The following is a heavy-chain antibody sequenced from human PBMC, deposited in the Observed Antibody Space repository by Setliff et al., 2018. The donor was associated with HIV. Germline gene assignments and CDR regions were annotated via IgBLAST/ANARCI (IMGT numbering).Heavy chain of an antibody. Sequence: GGSLRLSCAASGFTFKNAWIHWVRQAPGKGLEWIGRIKSKTDGGTTDYAAPVKGRFTISRDDSKSTLYLQLTTLRTEYTGFYFWTREIRDGYPRSSNWGQGTLVTVSS. D-gene: IGHD3-10*01. CDR2: IKSKTDGGTT. CDR1: GFTFKNAW. CDR3: TREIRDGYPRSSN. J-gene: IGHJ4*02. V-gene: IGHV3-15*01.